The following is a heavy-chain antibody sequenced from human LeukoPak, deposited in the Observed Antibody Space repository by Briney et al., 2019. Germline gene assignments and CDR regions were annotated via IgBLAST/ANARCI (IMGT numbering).Heavy chain of an antibody. CDR2: ISWNSGSI. D-gene: IGHD5-18*01. J-gene: IGHJ6*03. CDR3: ARDGPPILAYGYSYYYYYMDA. Sequence: PPGRSLRLSCAASGFTFDDYAMHWVRQAPGKGLEWVSGISWNSGSIGYADSVKGRFTISRDNAKNSLYLQMNSLRAEDTAVYYCARDGPPILAYGYSYYYYYMDAWGKGTTVTVSS. CDR1: GFTFDDYA. V-gene: IGHV3-9*01.